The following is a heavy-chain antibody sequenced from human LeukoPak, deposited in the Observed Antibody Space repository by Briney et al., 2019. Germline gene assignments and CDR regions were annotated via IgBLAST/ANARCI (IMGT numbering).Heavy chain of an antibody. CDR3: ARGSSLLLWFGELTWFDP. D-gene: IGHD3-10*01. V-gene: IGHV1-2*02. CDR2: INPNSGGT. J-gene: IGHJ5*02. CDR1: GYTFTSNG. Sequence: ASVKVSCKASGYTFTSNGISWVRQAPGQGLEWMGWINPNSGGTNYAQKFQGRVTMTRDTSISTAYMELSRLRSDDTAVYYCARGSSLLLWFGELTWFDPWGQGTLVTVSS.